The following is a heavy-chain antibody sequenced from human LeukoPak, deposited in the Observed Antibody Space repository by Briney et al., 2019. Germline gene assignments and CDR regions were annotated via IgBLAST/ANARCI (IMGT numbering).Heavy chain of an antibody. CDR2: ISSSGSTI. CDR1: GFTFSNYY. Sequence: GGSLRLSCAASGFTFSNYYMNWIRQAPGKGLEWVSYISSSGSTIYNADSVEGRFTISRDNTKNSLFLQMNSLRAEDTAVYYCAREWKATGIDYWGQGTLVTVSS. V-gene: IGHV3-11*01. CDR3: AREWKATGIDY. D-gene: IGHD5-12*01. J-gene: IGHJ4*02.